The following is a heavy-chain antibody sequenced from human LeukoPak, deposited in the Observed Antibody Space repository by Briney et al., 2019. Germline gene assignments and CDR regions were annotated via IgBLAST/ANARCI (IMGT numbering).Heavy chain of an antibody. CDR2: ISSDGSDK. CDR3: AGGLYYDSGGSLDY. Sequence: GGSLRLSCAASGFAFGSYGLHWVRQAPGKGLEWVALISSDGSDKKYADSVMGQFTISRDNSKNTLYLQVNNLRPEDTAVYYCAGGLYYDSGGSLDYWGQGTLVTVSS. CDR1: GFAFGSYG. V-gene: IGHV3-30*04. D-gene: IGHD3-22*01. J-gene: IGHJ4*02.